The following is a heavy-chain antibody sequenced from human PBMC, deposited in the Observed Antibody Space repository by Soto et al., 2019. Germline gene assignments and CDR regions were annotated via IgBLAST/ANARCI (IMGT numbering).Heavy chain of an antibody. D-gene: IGHD5-12*01. CDR2: IHSSGTF. CDR1: GASISNAY. J-gene: IGHJ6*02. Sequence: QVQLQESGPGLVKPSETLSLTCTVSGASISNAYWSWIRQAAGKRLEWIGRIHSSGTFNYNPSLKSGVSISRDTSKNQISRKLSSVTAADTAVYYCARDNIVSKGYGMDVWGQGTTVTVSS. V-gene: IGHV4-4*07. CDR3: ARDNIVSKGYGMDV.